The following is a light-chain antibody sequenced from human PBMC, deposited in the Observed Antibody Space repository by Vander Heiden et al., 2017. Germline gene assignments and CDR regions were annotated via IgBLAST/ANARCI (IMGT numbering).Light chain of an antibody. CDR1: NIGSKS. V-gene: IGLV3-21*02. CDR3: QVWDSSSDHPE. J-gene: IGLJ2*01. CDR2: AAS. Sequence: SYVLTQPPSVSVAPGQTARLTCGGNNIGSKSVHWYQQKPGQAPVLVVYAASDRPPGIPERFSGSNSGNTATLTISRVEAGDEADYYCQVWDSSSDHPEFGGGTKLTVL.